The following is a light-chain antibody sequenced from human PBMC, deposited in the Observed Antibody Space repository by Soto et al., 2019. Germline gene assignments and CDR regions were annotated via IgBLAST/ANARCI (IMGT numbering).Light chain of an antibody. V-gene: IGKV3-11*01. CDR1: QGFGSS. CDR2: DAS. J-gene: IGKJ4*01. Sequence: EMVLTHSPVTLPCPPGERPTLPSRAIQGFGSSLGGDYLSWNQHKPGQAPRLLTSDASSRATGIPARFNGSGSGTDFTLTISSLEPEDFGVYYCQQRTGSFGGGTKVEI. CDR3: QQRTGS.